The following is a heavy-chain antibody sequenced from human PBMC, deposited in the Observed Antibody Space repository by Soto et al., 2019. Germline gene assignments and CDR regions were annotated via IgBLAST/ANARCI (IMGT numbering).Heavy chain of an antibody. J-gene: IGHJ4*02. D-gene: IGHD3-10*01. Sequence: SETLSLTCTVSGGSISSSSYYWGWIRQPPGKGLEWIGSIYYSGSTYYNPSLKSRVTISVDTSKNQFSLKLSSVTAADTAVYNCATSSNGYGSGSYSFDYWGQGTLVTVS. CDR3: ATSSNGYGSGSYSFDY. CDR1: GGSISSSSYY. CDR2: IYYSGST. V-gene: IGHV4-39*01.